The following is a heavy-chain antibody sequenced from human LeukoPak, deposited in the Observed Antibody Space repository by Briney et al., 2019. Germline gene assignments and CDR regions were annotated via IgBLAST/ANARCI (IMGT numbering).Heavy chain of an antibody. Sequence: GGSLRLSCAASGFTFDDYAIHWVRQAPGKGLEWVSGISWNSVSIGYADSVKGRFTISRDNAKNSLYLQMNSLRAEDTALYYCAKGAAAAVPYYFDYWGQGILVTVSS. J-gene: IGHJ4*02. CDR3: AKGAAAAVPYYFDY. D-gene: IGHD6-13*01. CDR2: ISWNSVSI. V-gene: IGHV3-9*01. CDR1: GFTFDDYA.